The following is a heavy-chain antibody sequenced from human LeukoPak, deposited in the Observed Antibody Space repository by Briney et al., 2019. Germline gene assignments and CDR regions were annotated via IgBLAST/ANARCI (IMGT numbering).Heavy chain of an antibody. CDR2: IYTSGST. CDR1: GGSISSYY. D-gene: IGHD1-7*01. Sequence: SETLSLTCTVSGGSISSYYWSWIRQPAGKGLEWIGRIYTSGSTNYDPSLKSRVTMSVDTSKNQFSLKLSSVTAADTAVYYCARQSGTALDLPIDYWGQGTLVTVSS. J-gene: IGHJ4*02. V-gene: IGHV4-4*07. CDR3: ARQSGTALDLPIDY.